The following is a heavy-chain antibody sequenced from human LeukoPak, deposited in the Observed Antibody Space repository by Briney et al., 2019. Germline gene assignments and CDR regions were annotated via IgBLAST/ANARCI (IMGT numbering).Heavy chain of an antibody. Sequence: ASVKVSCKASGYTFTSYDINRGRQTTGQGLQWMGWTKPNRGNTGYAQKFQGRVTMTRNTSISTDYMELSSLRSEDTAVYYCARGQVEGSYYVFDYWGQGTLVTVSS. V-gene: IGHV1-8*01. J-gene: IGHJ4*02. CDR1: GYTFTSYD. D-gene: IGHD2-15*01. CDR3: ARGQVEGSYYVFDY. CDR2: TKPNRGNT.